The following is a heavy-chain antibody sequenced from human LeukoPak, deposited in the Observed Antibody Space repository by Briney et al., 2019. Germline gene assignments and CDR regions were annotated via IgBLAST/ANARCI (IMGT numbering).Heavy chain of an antibody. CDR1: GGSISGYY. Sequence: SETLPLTCTVSGGSISGYYWSWIRQAPGKGLEWIGYIYYSGSTNYNPSLKSRVTISVDTSKNQFSLKLSSVTAADTAVYYCARALSGYYYSFDYWGQGTLVTVSS. CDR2: IYYSGST. V-gene: IGHV4-59*01. CDR3: ARALSGYYYSFDY. J-gene: IGHJ4*02. D-gene: IGHD3-22*01.